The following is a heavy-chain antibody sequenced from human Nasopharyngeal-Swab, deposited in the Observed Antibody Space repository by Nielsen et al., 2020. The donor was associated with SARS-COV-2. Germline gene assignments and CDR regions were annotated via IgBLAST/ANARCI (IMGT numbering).Heavy chain of an antibody. J-gene: IGHJ6*03. D-gene: IGHD3-10*01. CDR3: ARGFEYGSGSYYRTYYYYYMDV. CDR1: GGSFSGYY. CDR2: INHSGST. V-gene: IGHV4-34*01. Sequence: SETLSLTCAVYGGSFSGYYWSWIRQPPGKGLEWIGEINHSGSTHYNPSLKSRVTISVDTSKNQFSLKLSSVTAADTAVYYCARGFEYGSGSYYRTYYYYYMDVWGKGTTVTVSS.